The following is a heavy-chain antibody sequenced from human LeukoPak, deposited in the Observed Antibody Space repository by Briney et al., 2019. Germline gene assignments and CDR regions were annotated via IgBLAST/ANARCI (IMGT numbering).Heavy chain of an antibody. Sequence: GGSLRLSCAASGFTFSSYGMHWVRQAPGKGLEWVAFIRYDGSNKYYADSVKGRFTISRDNSKNTLYLQMNSLRAEDTAVYYCAKDIFGYCSSTSCYPDYWGQGTLVTVSS. CDR3: AKDIFGYCSSTSCYPDY. D-gene: IGHD2-2*01. CDR1: GFTFSSYG. V-gene: IGHV3-30*02. CDR2: IRYDGSNK. J-gene: IGHJ4*02.